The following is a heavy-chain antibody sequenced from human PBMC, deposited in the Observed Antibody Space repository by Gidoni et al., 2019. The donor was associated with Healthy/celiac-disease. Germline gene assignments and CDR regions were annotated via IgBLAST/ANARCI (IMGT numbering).Heavy chain of an antibody. Sequence: QVQLQESGPGLVKPSGTLSLTCAVSGGSISSSNWWSWVRQPPGKGLEWIGEIYHSGSTNYNPSLKSRVTISVDKSKNQFSLKLSSVTAADTAVYYCARARYYDSSGYYYYYGMDVWGQGTTVTVSS. J-gene: IGHJ6*02. CDR2: IYHSGST. V-gene: IGHV4-4*02. CDR1: GGSISSSNW. D-gene: IGHD3-22*01. CDR3: ARARYYDSSGYYYYYGMDV.